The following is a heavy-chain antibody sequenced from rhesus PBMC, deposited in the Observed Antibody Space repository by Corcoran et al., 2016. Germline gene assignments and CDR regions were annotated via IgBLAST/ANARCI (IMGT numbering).Heavy chain of an antibody. CDR1: GGSITSGYD. Sequence: QVQLQESGPGVVKPSETLSLTCAVSGGSITSGYDLSWIRQPPRKGLEWIGYIYGSSGSTNYNPSLKNRVTISKDASKNQFSLKLSSVTAADTAVYYCARDGSGYHWYFDIWGPGTPITISS. CDR2: IYGSSGST. J-gene: IGHJ2*01. CDR3: ARDGSGYHWYFDI. V-gene: IGHV4-76*01. D-gene: IGHD2-21*01.